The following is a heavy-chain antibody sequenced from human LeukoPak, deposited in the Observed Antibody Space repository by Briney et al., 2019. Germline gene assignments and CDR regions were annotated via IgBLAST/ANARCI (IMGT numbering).Heavy chain of an antibody. CDR1: GGSISSSSNY. V-gene: IGHV4-39*07. Sequence: SETLSLTCTVSGGSISSSSNYWGWIRQPPGKGLEWIGSIYYTGSTYYNSPLKNRVTISIDTSKNQFSLKLSSVSAADTAVYYCARGGSYGYFDLWGRGSLVTVSS. CDR3: ARGGSYGYFDL. J-gene: IGHJ2*01. D-gene: IGHD3-10*01. CDR2: IYYTGST.